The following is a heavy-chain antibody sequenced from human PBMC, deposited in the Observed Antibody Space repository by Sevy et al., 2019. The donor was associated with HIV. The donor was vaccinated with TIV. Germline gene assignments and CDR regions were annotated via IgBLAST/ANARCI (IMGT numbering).Heavy chain of an antibody. D-gene: IGHD7-27*01. CDR2: IQYNGNNK. CDR1: GFTFSHYG. V-gene: IGHV3-30*02. Sequence: GGSLRLSCAASGFTFSHYGMHWVRQAPGKGLDWVTFIQYNGNNKNYADSVKGRFTISRDNSKNTQYLQMNSLRVEDTAIYYCARDPLISLGADLFDYWGQGTLVTVSS. CDR3: ARDPLISLGADLFDY. J-gene: IGHJ4*02.